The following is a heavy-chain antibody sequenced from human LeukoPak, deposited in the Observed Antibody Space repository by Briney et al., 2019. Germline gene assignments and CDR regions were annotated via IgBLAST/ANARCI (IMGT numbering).Heavy chain of an antibody. Sequence: NPSETLSLTCTVSGGSISSGGYYWSWIRQHPGKGLEWIGYIYYSGSTYYNPSLKSRVTISVDTSKNQFSLKLSSVTAADTAVYYCARGGGSGLWFGESYTREYYGMDVWGQGTTVTVSS. CDR3: ARGGGSGLWFGESYTREYYGMDV. CDR1: GGSISSGGYY. V-gene: IGHV4-31*03. J-gene: IGHJ6*02. CDR2: IYYSGST. D-gene: IGHD3-10*01.